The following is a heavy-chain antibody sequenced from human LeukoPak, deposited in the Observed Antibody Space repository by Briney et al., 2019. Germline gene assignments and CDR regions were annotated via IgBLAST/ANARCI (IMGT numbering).Heavy chain of an antibody. J-gene: IGHJ4*02. CDR1: GGSINNYY. Sequence: SETLSLTCTVSGGSINNYYWSWIRQPPGKGLEWIGYVYYSGSPNCNPSLKSRVTISLDTSKNQFSLKLSSVTAADTAVYYCARGGFRGNGHYYFDYWGQGTLVTVSS. CDR3: ARGGFRGNGHYYFDY. V-gene: IGHV4-59*01. D-gene: IGHD2-8*01. CDR2: VYYSGSP.